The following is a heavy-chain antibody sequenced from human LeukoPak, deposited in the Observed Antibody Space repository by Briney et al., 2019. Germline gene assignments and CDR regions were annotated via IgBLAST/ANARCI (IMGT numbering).Heavy chain of an antibody. Sequence: GGSLRLSCGASGFRFSDYYMAWIRQAPGKGLEWISYISYSGSPIDYADSMKGRFTISGDNAKNSLCLQMDSLRVEDTAVYYCAGGLYSYDYWGQGTLVTVSS. CDR3: AGGLYSYDY. J-gene: IGHJ4*02. CDR1: GFRFSDYY. CDR2: ISYSGSPI. D-gene: IGHD3-16*01. V-gene: IGHV3-11*04.